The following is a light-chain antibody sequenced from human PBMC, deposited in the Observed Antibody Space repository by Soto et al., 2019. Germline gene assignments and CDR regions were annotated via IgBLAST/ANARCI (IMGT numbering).Light chain of an antibody. V-gene: IGKV4-1*01. CDR3: QQYYSTPLT. J-gene: IGKJ4*01. Sequence: DIVMTQSPDSLAASLGERATINCKSSQNILYNSNNKNYLAWYQQKPGQPPKLLIYWASTRESGVPERFSGSGSGTDSTLTISSLQAEDVAVYYCQQYYSTPLTFGGGTKVEIK. CDR1: QNILYNSNNKNY. CDR2: WAS.